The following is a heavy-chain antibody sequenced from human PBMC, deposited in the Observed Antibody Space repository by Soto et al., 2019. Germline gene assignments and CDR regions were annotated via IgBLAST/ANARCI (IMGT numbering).Heavy chain of an antibody. J-gene: IGHJ3*02. V-gene: IGHV4-39*01. Sequence: SETLSLTCTVSGGSISSSSYYWGWIRQPPGKGLEWIGSIYYSGSTYYNPSLKSRVTISVDTSKNQFSLKLSSVTAADTAVYYCARIGHPRTEDAFDIWGQGTMVTVSS. CDR3: ARIGHPRTEDAFDI. CDR1: GGSISSSSYY. CDR2: IYYSGST.